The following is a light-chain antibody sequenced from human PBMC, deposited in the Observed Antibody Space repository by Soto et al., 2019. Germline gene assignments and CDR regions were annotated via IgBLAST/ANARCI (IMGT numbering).Light chain of an antibody. Sequence: QSALTQPASVSGSPGQSITISCTGTSSDVGGYNYVSWYQQHPGKAPKLMIYEVSNRPSGVSNRFSGSKSGNTASLTISGLQAEDEADYYCSSYTSSSTVVFCGGPKLTVL. CDR3: SSYTSSSTVV. J-gene: IGLJ2*01. CDR2: EVS. V-gene: IGLV2-14*01. CDR1: SSDVGGYNY.